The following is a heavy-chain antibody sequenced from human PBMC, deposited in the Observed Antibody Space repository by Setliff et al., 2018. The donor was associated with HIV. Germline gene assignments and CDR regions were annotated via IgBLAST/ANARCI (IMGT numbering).Heavy chain of an antibody. CDR1: GGSISSYS. CDR3: AGDRGSYNFWSGLARGDNWFDP. CDR2: IYYSGSS. J-gene: IGHJ5*02. Sequence: SETLSLTCTVSGGSISSYSWSWIRQPPGKGLEWIGYIYYSGSSNYNPSLKSRVTMSVDTSKNQFSLNLTSVTAADTAVYYGAGDRGSYNFWSGLARGDNWFDPWGQGTLVTVSS. D-gene: IGHD3-3*01. V-gene: IGHV4-59*01.